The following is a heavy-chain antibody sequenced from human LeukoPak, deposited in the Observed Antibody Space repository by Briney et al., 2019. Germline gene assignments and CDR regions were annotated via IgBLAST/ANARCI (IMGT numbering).Heavy chain of an antibody. CDR1: GDSVSRKSAA. CDR3: ARGAVGQHESKGDVFDI. D-gene: IGHD1-1*01. J-gene: IGHJ3*02. CDR2: SYYRSKWYD. Sequence: SQTLSLTCAISGDSVSRKSAAWYWIRQSPSRGLEWLGRSYYRSKWYDDYAVSLKSRITINPDTSKNQFSLRLNAVTPEDTAVYYCARGAVGQHESKGDVFDIWGQGTMVTVSS. V-gene: IGHV6-1*01.